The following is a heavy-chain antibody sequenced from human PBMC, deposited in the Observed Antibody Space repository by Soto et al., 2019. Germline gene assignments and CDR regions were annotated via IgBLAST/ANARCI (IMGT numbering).Heavy chain of an antibody. J-gene: IGHJ6*02. CDR2: IIPIFGTA. CDR3: AGGVCSGGSCYSRAYYYYGMDV. V-gene: IGHV1-69*06. D-gene: IGHD2-15*01. Sequence: QVQLVQSGAEVKQPGSSVKVSCKASGGTFSSYAISWVRQAPGQGLEWMGGIIPIFGTANYAQKFQGRVTITADKSTSTAYMELSSRRSEDTDVYYCAGGVCSGGSCYSRAYYYYGMDVWGQGTTVTVSS. CDR1: GGTFSSYA.